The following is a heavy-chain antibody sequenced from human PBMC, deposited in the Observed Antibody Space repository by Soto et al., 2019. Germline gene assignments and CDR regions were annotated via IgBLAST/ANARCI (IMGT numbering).Heavy chain of an antibody. CDR2: INPNSGGT. V-gene: IGHV1-2*04. J-gene: IGHJ6*01. D-gene: IGHD3-3*01. CDR1: GYTFTGYY. CDR3: ASDRPIFGVVTRSSYYGMDV. Sequence: ASVKVSCKASGYTFTGYYMHWVRQAPGQVLEWMGWINPNSGGTNYAQKFQGWVTMTRDTSISTAYMELSMLRSYDTAVYYCASDRPIFGVVTRSSYYGMDVLGQGTTVTVSS.